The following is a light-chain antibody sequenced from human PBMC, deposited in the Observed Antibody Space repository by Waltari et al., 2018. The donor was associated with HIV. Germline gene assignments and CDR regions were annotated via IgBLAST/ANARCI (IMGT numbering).Light chain of an antibody. CDR1: SSNIGSNT. J-gene: IGLJ1*01. CDR2: SNN. V-gene: IGLV1-44*01. CDR3: AAWDDSLKGV. Sequence: QSVLTQPPSASGTPGQRVTISCSGSSSNIGSNTVHWYQQLPGTAPKLLIYSNNQRPSGVPDRFSGSKSGTSASLAISGLQSEDEADYYCAAWDDSLKGVFGTGTKVTVL.